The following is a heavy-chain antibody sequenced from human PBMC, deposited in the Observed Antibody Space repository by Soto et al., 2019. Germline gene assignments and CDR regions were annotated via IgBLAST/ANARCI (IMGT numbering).Heavy chain of an antibody. CDR1: GGTFSSYA. V-gene: IGHV1-69*13. CDR3: ARDIAVAGLRDY. CDR2: IIPIFGTA. Sequence: GASVKVSCKASGGTFSSYAISWVRQAPGQGLEWMGGIIPIFGTANYAQKFQGRVTITADESTSTAYMELSSLRSEDTAVYYCARDIAVAGLRDYWGQGTLVTVSS. J-gene: IGHJ4*02. D-gene: IGHD6-19*01.